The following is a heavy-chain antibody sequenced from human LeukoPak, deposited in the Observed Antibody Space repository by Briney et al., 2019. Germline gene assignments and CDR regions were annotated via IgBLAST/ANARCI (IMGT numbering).Heavy chain of an antibody. J-gene: IGHJ4*02. CDR3: ARHDSSVYYYLFDY. CDR1: GGSSSSGGYY. CDR2: IYYSGST. D-gene: IGHD3-22*01. Sequence: PSQTLSLTSTVSGGSSSSGGYYWSSIRQHPGKGMEWIGYIYYSGSTFYNPPLKNRVTISVDTSKNQFSLKLRSVTAAGTAVYYCARHDSSVYYYLFDYWGQGILVTVSS. V-gene: IGHV4-31*03.